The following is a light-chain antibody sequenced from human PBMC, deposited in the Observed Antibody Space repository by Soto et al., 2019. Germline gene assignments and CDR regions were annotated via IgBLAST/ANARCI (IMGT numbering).Light chain of an antibody. CDR2: DVT. Sequence: QSVLTQPRSVSGSPGQSVTISCTGTSSDVGGYYYVSWYQQHPGTAPKLMIYDVTKRPSGVPDRFPGSKSGNTASLTISGLQAEDEADYYCNSYTSSTAYVFGTGTKVTVL. V-gene: IGLV2-11*01. CDR3: NSYTSSTAYV. CDR1: SSDVGGYYY. J-gene: IGLJ1*01.